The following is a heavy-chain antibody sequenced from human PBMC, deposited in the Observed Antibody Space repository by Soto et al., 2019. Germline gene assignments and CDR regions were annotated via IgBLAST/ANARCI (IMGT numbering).Heavy chain of an antibody. D-gene: IGHD1-26*01. CDR2: IYYSGST. V-gene: IGHV4-39*01. Sequence: SETLSLTCTVSGGSISSSSYYWGWIRQPPGKGLEWIGSIYYSGSTYYNPSLKSRVTISVDTSKNQFSLKLSSVTAADTAVYYCARQPRELLGGLFDYWGQGTLVTVS. CDR3: ARQPRELLGGLFDY. CDR1: GGSISSSSYY. J-gene: IGHJ4*02.